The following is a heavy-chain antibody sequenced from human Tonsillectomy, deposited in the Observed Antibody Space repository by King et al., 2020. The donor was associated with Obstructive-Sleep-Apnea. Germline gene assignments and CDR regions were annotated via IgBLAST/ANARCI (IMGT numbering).Heavy chain of an antibody. Sequence: QLQESGPGLLKPSGTLSLTCAVSGGSISGSHWWTWVRQPPGRGLEWIGEIYGGENTNYNPSLKSRVTISVDKSKNQFSLKLTSVTAADTAFYYCARLSTVTTIDFWGQGTLVTVSS. J-gene: IGHJ4*02. CDR1: GGSISGSHW. V-gene: IGHV4-4*02. CDR3: ARLSTVTTIDF. D-gene: IGHD4-17*01. CDR2: IYGGENT.